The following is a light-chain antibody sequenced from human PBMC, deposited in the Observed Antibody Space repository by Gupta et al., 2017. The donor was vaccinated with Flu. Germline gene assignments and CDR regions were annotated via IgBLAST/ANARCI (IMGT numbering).Light chain of an antibody. CDR1: QNVYTN. J-gene: IGKJ1*01. Sequence: ATLSVSPGERVTLSCRASQNVYTNLAWYQQEPGLAPRLLIYGASTRATGIPARFSGSGSGTEFTLTISSLQSEDFAVYYCQQYNIWPLWTFSQGTKVEIK. V-gene: IGKV3-15*01. CDR3: QQYNIWPLWT. CDR2: GAS.